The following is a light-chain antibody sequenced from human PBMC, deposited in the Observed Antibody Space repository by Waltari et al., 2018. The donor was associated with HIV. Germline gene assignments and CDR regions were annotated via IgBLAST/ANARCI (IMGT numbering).Light chain of an antibody. CDR1: SSSIACNY. J-gene: IGLJ2*01. CDR3: QSSYSNSLV. CDR2: DRN. V-gene: IGLV6-57*03. Sequence: NFMLTQPHSVSESPGKTVTISCTRSSSSIACNYVQWYQQRPGGATTAWSDDWKQQTHVSAPIIVIYDRNQRASEVPDRFSGSIDSPSNSASLTISGLRSEDEADYYCQSSYSNSLVFGGGTKLTVL.